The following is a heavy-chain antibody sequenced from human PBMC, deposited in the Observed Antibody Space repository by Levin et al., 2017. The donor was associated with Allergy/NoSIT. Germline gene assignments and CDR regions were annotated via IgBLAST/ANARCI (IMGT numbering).Heavy chain of an antibody. CDR3: AKDAFGSGSPFDY. Sequence: GESLKISCAASGFTFSSYAMSWVRQAPGKGLEWVSAISGSGGSTYYADSVKGRFTISRDNSKNTLYLQMNSLRAEDTAVYYCAKDAFGSGSPFDYWGQGTLVTVSS. J-gene: IGHJ4*02. D-gene: IGHD3-10*01. V-gene: IGHV3-23*01. CDR2: ISGSGGST. CDR1: GFTFSSYA.